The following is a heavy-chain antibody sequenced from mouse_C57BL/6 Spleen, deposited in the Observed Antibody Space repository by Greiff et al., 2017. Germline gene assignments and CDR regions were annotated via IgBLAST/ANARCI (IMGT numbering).Heavy chain of an antibody. V-gene: IGHV1-54*01. CDR2: INPGSGGT. CDR3: ARRGGGWFAY. Sequence: VQLQQSGAELVRPGTSVKVSCKASGYAFTNYLIEWVKQRPGQGLEWIGVINPGSGGTNYNEKFKGKATLTADKSSSTAYMQLSSLTSEDSAVYFCARRGGGWFAYWGQGTLVTVSA. CDR1: GYAFTNYL. J-gene: IGHJ3*01.